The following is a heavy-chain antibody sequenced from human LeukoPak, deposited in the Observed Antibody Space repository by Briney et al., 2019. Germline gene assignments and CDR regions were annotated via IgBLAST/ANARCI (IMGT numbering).Heavy chain of an antibody. V-gene: IGHV3-23*01. CDR1: GFTFSSYA. Sequence: GGSLRLTCAASGFTFSSYAMSWLRQAPEKGLEWVSGISSSGGSTYYADSVKGRFTISRDNSKNTLSLQMNSLRAEDTAVYYCAKDSYCSGSSCYALGTYYYGMDVWGQGTTVTVSS. D-gene: IGHD2-15*01. J-gene: IGHJ6*02. CDR3: AKDSYCSGSSCYALGTYYYGMDV. CDR2: ISSSGGST.